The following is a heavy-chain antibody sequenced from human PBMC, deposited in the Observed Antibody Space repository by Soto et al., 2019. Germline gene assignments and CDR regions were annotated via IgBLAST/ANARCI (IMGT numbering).Heavy chain of an antibody. CDR1: GFTFSSYS. CDR2: ISSSSSYI. Sequence: GGSLRLSCAASGFTFSSYSMNWVRQAPGKGLEWVSSISSSSSYIYYADSVKGRFTISRDNAKNSLYLQMNSLRAEDTAVYYCAREYYGSGSTYDYWGQGTLVTVSS. CDR3: AREYYGSGSTYDY. V-gene: IGHV3-21*01. D-gene: IGHD3-10*01. J-gene: IGHJ4*02.